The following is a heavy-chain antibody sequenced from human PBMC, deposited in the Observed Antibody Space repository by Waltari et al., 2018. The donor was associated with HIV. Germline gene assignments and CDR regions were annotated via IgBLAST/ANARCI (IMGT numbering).Heavy chain of an antibody. CDR3: ARAREWELLYPIDY. CDR1: GYTFINYA. V-gene: IGHV7-4-1*02. D-gene: IGHD1-26*01. J-gene: IGHJ4*02. Sequence: QVQLVQSGSELKKPGASVKVSCKASGYTFINYAMNWVRQAPGQGLEWMVWSNTNTGNPTYTQGFTGRFVFSLDTSVSTAYLQISSLKTEDTAVYYCARAREWELLYPIDYWGQGTLVTVS. CDR2: SNTNTGNP.